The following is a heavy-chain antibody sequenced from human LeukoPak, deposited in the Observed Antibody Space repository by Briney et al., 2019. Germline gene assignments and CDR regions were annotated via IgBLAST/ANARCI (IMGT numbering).Heavy chain of an antibody. CDR2: ISSSSSTI. CDR1: GFIFSSYS. J-gene: IGHJ4*02. V-gene: IGHV3-48*02. Sequence: GGSLRLSCAASGFIFSSYSMNWVRQAPGKGLEWVSYISSSSSTIYYADSVKGRFTISRDNAKNSLYLQMNSLRDEDTAVYYCARDPPYCGGDCYSDYWGQGTLVTVSS. CDR3: ARDPPYCGGDCYSDY. D-gene: IGHD2-21*02.